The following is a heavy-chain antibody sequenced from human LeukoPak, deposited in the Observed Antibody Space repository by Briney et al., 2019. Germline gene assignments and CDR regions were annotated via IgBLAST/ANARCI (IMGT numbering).Heavy chain of an antibody. CDR3: AREGRVSGYDFDC. D-gene: IGHD5-12*01. Sequence: GGSLRLSCAASVFTFRSYGLHWVRQAPGKGRVGVSRINSDGSSITYADSVKGRFTISRDNAKNTLYLQMNSLRVEDTAVYYCAREGRVSGYDFDCWGQGTLVTVSS. V-gene: IGHV3-74*03. CDR2: INSDGSSI. J-gene: IGHJ4*02. CDR1: VFTFRSYG.